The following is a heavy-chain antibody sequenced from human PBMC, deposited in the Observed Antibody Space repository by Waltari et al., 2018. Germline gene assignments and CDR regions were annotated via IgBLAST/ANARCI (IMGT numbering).Heavy chain of an antibody. J-gene: IGHJ2*01. CDR3: DKDYTYYYDSRSWYFDL. CDR2: ISYDGSNR. D-gene: IGHD3-22*01. V-gene: IGHV3-30*18. Sequence: QVQLVESVGGVVQLGRYLRLSCAASGFTFSGYGMHWVREAPGKGLEWLAVISYDGSNRDYADSVKGRFASSRNNCKNSLYLQMNSLRTEDAAVYYCDKDYTYYYDSRSWYFDLWGRGTLVTVSS. CDR1: GFTFSGYG.